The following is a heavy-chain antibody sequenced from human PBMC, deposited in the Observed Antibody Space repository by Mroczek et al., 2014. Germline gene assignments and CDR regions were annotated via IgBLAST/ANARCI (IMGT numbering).Heavy chain of an antibody. CDR1: GGSISSGGYY. J-gene: IGHJ6*02. CDR3: ARDSLLYGSGRLGGMDV. D-gene: IGHD3-10*01. V-gene: IGHV4-31*03. Sequence: QVQLQQWGPGLVKPSQTLSLTCTVSGGSISSGGYYWSWIRQHPGKGLEWIGYIYYSGSTYYNPSLKSRVTISVDTSKNQFSLKLSSVTAADTAVYYCARDSLLYGSGRLGGMDVWGQGTTVTVSS. CDR2: IYYSGST.